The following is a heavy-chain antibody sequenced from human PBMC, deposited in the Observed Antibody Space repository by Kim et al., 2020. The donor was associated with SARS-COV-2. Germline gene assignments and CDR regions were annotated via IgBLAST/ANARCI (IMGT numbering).Heavy chain of an antibody. J-gene: IGHJ5*02. D-gene: IGHD2-21*02. Sequence: GGSLRLSCAASGFTFSSYAMSWVRQAPGKGLEWVSAISGSGGSTYYADSVKGRFTISRDNSKNTLYLQMNSLRAEDTAVYYCAKGADCGGDCYSWFDPWGQGTLVTVSS. CDR3: AKGADCGGDCYSWFDP. V-gene: IGHV3-23*01. CDR1: GFTFSSYA. CDR2: ISGSGGST.